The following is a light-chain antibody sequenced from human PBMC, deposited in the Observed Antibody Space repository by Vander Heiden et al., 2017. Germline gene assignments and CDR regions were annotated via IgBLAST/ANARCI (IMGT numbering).Light chain of an antibody. J-gene: IGKJ5*01. Sequence: ARSRVVLGLCVGLSAPLSCRASQSVSSNFLAWYQRKPGQAPRLLICRTSHTGTGSPGRLDGGGSEPGFNINISRLKPHDFEAYSCPQYGSAPLTCCQGTRLEIK. CDR2: RTS. CDR1: QSVSSNF. CDR3: PQYGSAPLT. V-gene: IGKV3-20*01.